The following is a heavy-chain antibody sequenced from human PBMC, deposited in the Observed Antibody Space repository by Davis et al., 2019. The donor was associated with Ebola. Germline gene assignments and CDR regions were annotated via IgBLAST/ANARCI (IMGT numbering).Heavy chain of an antibody. J-gene: IGHJ6*02. CDR1: GGTFSSYA. CDR2: IIPIFGTA. CDR3: ARFGVNSSSWQAYYYYGMDV. D-gene: IGHD6-13*01. V-gene: IGHV1-69*13. Sequence: SVNVSCKASGGTFSSYAISWVRQAPGQGLEWMGGIIPIFGTANYAQKFQGRVTITADESTSTAYMALSSLRSEDKDVYYCARFGVNSSSWQAYYYYGMDVWGQGTTVTVSS.